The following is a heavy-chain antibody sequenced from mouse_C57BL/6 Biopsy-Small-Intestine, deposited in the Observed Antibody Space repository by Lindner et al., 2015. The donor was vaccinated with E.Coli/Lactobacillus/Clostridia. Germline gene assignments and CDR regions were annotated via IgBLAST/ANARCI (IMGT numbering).Heavy chain of an antibody. D-gene: IGHD3-2*01. CDR2: IYPGDGNT. V-gene: IGHV1-82*01. J-gene: IGHJ2*01. CDR1: GYAFSSSW. CDR3: ARGDRQLGNYFDY. Sequence: VQLQESGPELVKPGASVKISCKASGYAFSSSWMNWVKQRPGKGLEWIGRIYPGDGNTNYNGKFKGKATLTADKSSSTAYVQLSSLTSEDSAVYFCARGDRQLGNYFDYWGQGTTLTVSS.